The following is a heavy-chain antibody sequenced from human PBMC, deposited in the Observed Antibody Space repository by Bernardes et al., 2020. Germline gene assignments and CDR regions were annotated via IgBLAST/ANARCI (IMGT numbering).Heavy chain of an antibody. V-gene: IGHV4-34*01. Sequence: SATLSLTCAVYGGSFRGSYWSWIRQPPGKGLEWIGEINHSGSTNYNPSLKSRVTISVDTSKNQFSLKLSSVTAADTAVYYCARTPGYQLLSLIYYFDYWGQGTLFTVSS. J-gene: IGHJ4*02. D-gene: IGHD2-2*01. CDR1: GGSFRGSY. CDR3: ARTPGYQLLSLIYYFDY. CDR2: INHSGST.